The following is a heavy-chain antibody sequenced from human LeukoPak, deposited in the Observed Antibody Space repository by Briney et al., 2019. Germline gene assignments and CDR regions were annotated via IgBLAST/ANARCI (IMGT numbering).Heavy chain of an antibody. V-gene: IGHV4-31*03. J-gene: IGHJ6*02. D-gene: IGHD2/OR15-2a*01. CDR2: IYDSGST. Sequence: PSETLSLTCTLSAASITSGGYCCGRIRQQPGKGLEGIVYIYDSGSTYYNPSLKSRVTISVDTSKNQFSLKLSSVTAADTAVYYCARGGSIYYYYGMDVCGQGTTCTVS. CDR3: ARGGSIYYYYGMDV. CDR1: AASITSGGYC.